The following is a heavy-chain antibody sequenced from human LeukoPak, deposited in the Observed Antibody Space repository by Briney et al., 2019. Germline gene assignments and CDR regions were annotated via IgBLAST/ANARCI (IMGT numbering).Heavy chain of an antibody. CDR2: LSGSGTAT. CDR1: QFTFSRFA. V-gene: IGHV3-23*01. J-gene: IGHJ6*03. Sequence: GGSLRLSCEASQFTFSRFAMSWIRKAPGTGLEWVSTLSGSGTATYYADSVKGRFTTSRDNSKDTLYLQMDNLRADDTAVYYCAKHLGSHSFLFYYMDVWGTGTSVIVSS. CDR3: AKHLGSHSFLFYYMDV. D-gene: IGHD2-21*01.